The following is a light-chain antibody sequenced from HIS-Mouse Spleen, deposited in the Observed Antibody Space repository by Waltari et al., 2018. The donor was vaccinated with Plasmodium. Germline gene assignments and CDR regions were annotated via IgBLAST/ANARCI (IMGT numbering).Light chain of an antibody. J-gene: IGKJ4*01. CDR2: AAS. CDR3: QQHNSYPLT. Sequence: DIQLTQSPSFLSASVGARVTITCRASQGISSYLAWYQQKPGKAPKLLIYAASTFQSGVPSRFSGSGSGTEFTLTISCLQPEDFATYYCQQHNSYPLTFGGGTKVEIK. CDR1: QGISSY. V-gene: IGKV1-9*01.